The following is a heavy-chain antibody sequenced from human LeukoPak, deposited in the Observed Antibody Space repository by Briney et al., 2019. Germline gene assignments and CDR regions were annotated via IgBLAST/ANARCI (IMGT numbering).Heavy chain of an antibody. CDR1: GGSISSYY. CDR2: IYYSGST. CDR3: ARAGYCSGGSCYFDY. D-gene: IGHD2-15*01. V-gene: IGHV4-59*01. J-gene: IGHJ4*02. Sequence: SETLSLTCTVSGGSISSYYWSWIRQPPGKGLEWIGYIYYSGSTNYNPSLKSRVTISVDTSKNQFSLKLSPVTAADTAVYYCARAGYCSGGSCYFDYWGQGTLVTVSS.